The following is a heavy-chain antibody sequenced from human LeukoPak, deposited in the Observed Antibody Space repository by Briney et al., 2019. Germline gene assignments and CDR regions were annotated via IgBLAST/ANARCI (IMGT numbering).Heavy chain of an antibody. Sequence: GGSLRLSCAASGFTFSSYAMHWVRQAPGKGLEWVAVISYDGSNKYYADSVKGRFTISRDNSKNTLYLQMNSLRAEDTAVYYCARDSYRNFDYWGQGTLVTVSS. CDR2: ISYDGSNK. CDR3: ARDSYRNFDY. J-gene: IGHJ4*02. CDR1: GFTFSSYA. V-gene: IGHV3-30*04. D-gene: IGHD4-11*01.